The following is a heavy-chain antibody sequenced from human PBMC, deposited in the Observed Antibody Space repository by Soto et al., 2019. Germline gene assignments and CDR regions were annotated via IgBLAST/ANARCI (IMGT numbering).Heavy chain of an antibody. D-gene: IGHD6-13*01. CDR3: AREQTPAAGTPMDV. CDR1: GFTFSSYA. CDR2: ISYDGSNK. Sequence: QVQLVESGGGVVQPGRSLRLSCAASGFTFSSYAMHWVRQAPGKGLEWVAVISYDGSNKYYADSVKGRFTISRDNSKNTLYLQMNSLRAEDTAVYYCAREQTPAAGTPMDVWGQGTTVTVSS. J-gene: IGHJ6*02. V-gene: IGHV3-30-3*01.